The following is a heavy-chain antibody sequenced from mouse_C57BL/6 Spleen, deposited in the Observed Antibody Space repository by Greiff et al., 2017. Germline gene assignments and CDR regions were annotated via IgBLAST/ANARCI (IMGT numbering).Heavy chain of an antibody. V-gene: IGHV2-2*01. J-gene: IGHJ3*01. CDR3: ARNPFYYYGSSSAWFAY. D-gene: IGHD1-1*01. CDR2: IWSGGST. CDR1: GFSLTSYG. Sequence: VMLVESGPGLVQPSQSLSITCTVSGFSLTSYGVHWVRQSPGKGLEWLGVIWSGGSTDYNAAFISRLSISKDNSKSQVFFKMNSLQADDTAIYYCARNPFYYYGSSSAWFAYWGQGTLVIVSA.